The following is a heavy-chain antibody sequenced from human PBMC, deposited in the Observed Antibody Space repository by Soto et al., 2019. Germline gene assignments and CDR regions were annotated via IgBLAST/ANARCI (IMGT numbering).Heavy chain of an antibody. J-gene: IGHJ6*02. Sequence: QVQLVESGGGLVKPGGSLRLSCAASGFTFSDYYMSWIRQAPGKGLEWVSYISSSGSTIYYADSVKGRFTISRDNAKNSLYLQLNSLRAEDTAVYYCARKSIFGVVILSYYGMDVWGQGTTVTVSS. V-gene: IGHV3-11*01. CDR1: GFTFSDYY. D-gene: IGHD3-3*01. CDR2: ISSSGSTI. CDR3: ARKSIFGVVILSYYGMDV.